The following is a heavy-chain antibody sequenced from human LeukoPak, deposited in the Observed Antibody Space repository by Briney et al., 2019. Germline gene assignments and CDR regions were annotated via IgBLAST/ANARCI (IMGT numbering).Heavy chain of an antibody. CDR3: AKDRVQSSAFDI. J-gene: IGHJ3*02. Sequence: GGSLRLSCAASAFTFSSYGMHWVRQAPAKGLEWVAVISYDGSNKYYADSVKGRFTISRDNSKNTLSLQMNSLRAENTAVYYCAKDRVQSSAFDIWGQGTMVTVSS. V-gene: IGHV3-30*18. CDR1: AFTFSSYG. CDR2: ISYDGSNK. D-gene: IGHD1-1*01.